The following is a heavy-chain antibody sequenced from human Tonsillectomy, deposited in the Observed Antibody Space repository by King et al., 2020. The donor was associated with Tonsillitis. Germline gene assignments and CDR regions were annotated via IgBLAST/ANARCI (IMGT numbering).Heavy chain of an antibody. CDR2: ISYEGSHY. CDR1: GLTFSSYG. V-gene: IGHV3-30*18. CDR3: AKDPGASSWYDLGY. D-gene: IGHD6-13*01. J-gene: IGHJ4*02. Sequence: QLVQSGGGVVQPGRSLRLYCGASGLTFSSYGMHWVRQTPGKGLEWVAFISYEGSHYLYADSVRGRFTISRDNSNNTLYLQMNSLRVEDTAVYYCAKDPGASSWYDLGYWGQGTLVTVSS.